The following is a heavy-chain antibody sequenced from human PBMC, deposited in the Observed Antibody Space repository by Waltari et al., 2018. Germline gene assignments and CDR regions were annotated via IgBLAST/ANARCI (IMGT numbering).Heavy chain of an antibody. CDR3: ARGLVGYCSSTSCYPGYYYYYYMDV. J-gene: IGHJ6*03. Sequence: QVQLQQWGAGLLKPSETLSLTCAVYGGSFSGYYWSWIRQPPGKGLEWIGEINHSGSTNYNPSLKSRVTISVDTAKNQFSLKLSSVTAADTAVYYCARGLVGYCSSTSCYPGYYYYYYMDVWGKGTTVTISS. D-gene: IGHD2-2*01. CDR2: INHSGST. V-gene: IGHV4-34*01. CDR1: GGSFSGYY.